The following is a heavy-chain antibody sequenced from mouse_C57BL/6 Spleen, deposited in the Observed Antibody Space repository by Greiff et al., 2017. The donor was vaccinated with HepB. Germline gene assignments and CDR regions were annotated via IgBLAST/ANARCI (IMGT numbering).Heavy chain of an antibody. J-gene: IGHJ2*01. CDR1: GFNIKDDY. CDR3: TLTTVVAYYFDY. Sequence: EVQLVESGAELVRPGASVKLSCTASGFNIKDDYMHWVKQRPEQGLEWIGWIDPENGDTEYASKFQGKATITADTSSNTAYLQLSSLTSEDTAVYYCTLTTVVAYYFDYWGQGTTLTVSS. D-gene: IGHD1-1*01. CDR2: IDPENGDT. V-gene: IGHV14-4*01.